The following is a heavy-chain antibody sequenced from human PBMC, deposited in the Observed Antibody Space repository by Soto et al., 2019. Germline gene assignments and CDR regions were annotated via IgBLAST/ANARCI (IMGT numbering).Heavy chain of an antibody. Sequence: QVQLVESGGGVVQPGRSLRLSCAVSGFTLRNYAMHWVRQAPGKGLEWVVLISQNESDKPSPDSVQGRFTISRDSYTNTLYLQMNSLRPEDTAVYYCARDVYYDSSGYRLSGIDYWGQGTLVIVSS. V-gene: IGHV3-30-3*01. CDR1: GFTLRNYA. CDR3: ARDVYYDSSGYRLSGIDY. CDR2: ISQNESDK. D-gene: IGHD3-22*01. J-gene: IGHJ4*02.